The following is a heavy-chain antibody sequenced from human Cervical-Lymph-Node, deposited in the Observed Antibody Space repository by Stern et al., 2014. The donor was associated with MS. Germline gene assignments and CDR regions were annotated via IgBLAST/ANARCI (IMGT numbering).Heavy chain of an antibody. Sequence: QLVQSGSELKKPGASVNVSCKASGYTFTKYTINWVRQAPGQGLEWMGWINTNTGNSRYAQGFTGRFVFSLDTSVSTAYLHISSLETEDTAVYYCAREQWADGFDIWGQGTKVTISS. V-gene: IGHV7-4-1*02. J-gene: IGHJ3*02. CDR2: INTNTGNS. D-gene: IGHD2-8*01. CDR1: GYTFTKYT. CDR3: AREQWADGFDI.